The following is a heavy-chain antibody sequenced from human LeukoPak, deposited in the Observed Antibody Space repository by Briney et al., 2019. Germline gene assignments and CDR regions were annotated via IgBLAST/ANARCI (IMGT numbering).Heavy chain of an antibody. Sequence: GGSLRLSCAASGFTFSSYAMSWVRQAPGKGLEWVSAISGSGGSTYYADSVKGRFTISRDNSKNTLYLQMNSLRAEDTAVYYCAKKVLSGPYYYGSGSYFDYWGQGTLVTVSS. CDR3: AKKVLSGPYYYGSGSYFDY. J-gene: IGHJ4*02. CDR1: GFTFSSYA. V-gene: IGHV3-23*01. D-gene: IGHD3-10*01. CDR2: ISGSGGST.